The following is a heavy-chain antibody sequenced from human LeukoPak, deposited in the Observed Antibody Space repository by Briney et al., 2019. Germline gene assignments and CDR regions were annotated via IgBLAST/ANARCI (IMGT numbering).Heavy chain of an antibody. Sequence: PGGSLRLSCAASGFTFSSYSMNWVRQAPGKGLEWVSSISSSSSYIYYADSVKGRFTISRDNAKNSLYLQMNSLRAENTALYYCARDIPAGHFDYWGQGTLVTASS. J-gene: IGHJ4*02. D-gene: IGHD2-21*01. V-gene: IGHV3-21*01. CDR1: GFTFSSYS. CDR3: ARDIPAGHFDY. CDR2: ISSSSSYI.